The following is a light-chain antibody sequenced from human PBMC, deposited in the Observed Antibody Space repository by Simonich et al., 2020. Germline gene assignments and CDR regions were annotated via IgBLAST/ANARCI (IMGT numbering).Light chain of an antibody. J-gene: IGKJ3*01. CDR3: QQYGSSLFT. V-gene: IGKV3-20*01. Sequence: EIVLTQSPGTLSLSPGERATLSCRASQSVSSSYLAWYQQKPGQAPRLLIYGASRRATGIPDRFSGSVSGTDFTLTISRLEPEDFAVYYCQQYGSSLFTFGPGTKVDIK. CDR2: GAS. CDR1: QSVSSSY.